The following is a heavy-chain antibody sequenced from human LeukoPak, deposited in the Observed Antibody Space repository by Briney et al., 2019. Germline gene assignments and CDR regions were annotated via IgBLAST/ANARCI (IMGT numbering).Heavy chain of an antibody. Sequence: AASVKVSCKASGYTFTGYYMQWVRQAPGQGLEWMGWINPNSGGTNYAQKFQGRVTMTRDTSISTAYMELSRLRSDDTAVYYCARDDSGNAFDIWGQGTMVTVSS. J-gene: IGHJ3*02. V-gene: IGHV1-2*02. CDR3: ARDDSGNAFDI. CDR2: INPNSGGT. D-gene: IGHD4-17*01. CDR1: GYTFTGYY.